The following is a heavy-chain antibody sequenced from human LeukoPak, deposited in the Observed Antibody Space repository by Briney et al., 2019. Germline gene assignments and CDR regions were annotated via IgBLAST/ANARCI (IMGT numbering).Heavy chain of an antibody. D-gene: IGHD6-6*01. V-gene: IGHV3-9*03. Sequence: GGSLRLSCAASGFTFDDYAMHWVRHAPGKGLEWVSGISWNSGSIGYADSVEGRFTISRDNAKNSLYLQMNSLRAEDMALYYCAKDIRSSSTRGFDYWGQGTLVTVSS. CDR3: AKDIRSSSTRGFDY. CDR1: GFTFDDYA. CDR2: ISWNSGSI. J-gene: IGHJ4*02.